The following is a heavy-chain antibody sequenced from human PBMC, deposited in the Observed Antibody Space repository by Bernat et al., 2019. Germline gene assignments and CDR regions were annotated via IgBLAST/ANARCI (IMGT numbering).Heavy chain of an antibody. CDR3: ARGGGSETSFGFDF. V-gene: IGHV1-3*01. CDR1: GYIFTTYA. J-gene: IGHJ3*01. D-gene: IGHD1-26*01. Sequence: QVQLVQSGAEVKKPGASVKVSCKASGYIFTTYAIYWVRQAPGQRLEYVGWSNAGYGNTKYSQKFQGRVTITRDTSASTAYMELTTLTSEDTAVYYCARGGGSETSFGFDFWGQGTMVTVSS. CDR2: SNAGYGNT.